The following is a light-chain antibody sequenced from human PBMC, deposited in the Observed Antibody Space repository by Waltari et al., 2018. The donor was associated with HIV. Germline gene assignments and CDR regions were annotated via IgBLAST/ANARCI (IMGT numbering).Light chain of an antibody. CDR1: QSVTSN. J-gene: IGKJ4*01. CDR2: GAS. Sequence: EIVMTQSPATLSLSPGERTTLSCSASQSVTSNLAWYQQKPGQAPRLLIYGASTRATGIPARFSGSGSGTEFTLTISSLQSEDFAVYYCQQYNNWPSLTFGGGTKVEI. V-gene: IGKV3-15*01. CDR3: QQYNNWPSLT.